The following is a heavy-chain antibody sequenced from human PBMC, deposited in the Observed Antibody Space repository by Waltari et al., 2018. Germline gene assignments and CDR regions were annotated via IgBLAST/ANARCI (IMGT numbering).Heavy chain of an antibody. CDR1: GGSISSTTYY. Sequence: QLQLQESGPRLVRPSETLSLTCTVSGGSISSTTYYWAWIRQTPGKGLEWIGYIHYSGNTYNNPSLRSRVTISVDTSKNQFSLNLRSGTAADTAVYYCARRVVTTGGVDYWGQGTLVTVSS. CDR3: ARRVVTTGGVDY. V-gene: IGHV4-39*07. J-gene: IGHJ4*02. CDR2: IHYSGNT. D-gene: IGHD2-21*02.